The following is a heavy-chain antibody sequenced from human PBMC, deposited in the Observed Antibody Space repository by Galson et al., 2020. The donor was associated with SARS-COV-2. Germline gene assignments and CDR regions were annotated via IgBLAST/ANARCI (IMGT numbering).Heavy chain of an antibody. CDR3: AREASLAMFGMDV. CDR1: GFTFNSYT. Sequence: GGSLRLSCTVSGFTFNSYTMSWVRQAPGKGPEWVSSISSNSEYIYYEDSSKGRFTISRENAKTSLYRQMNSLIAEDTAVYYWAREASLAMFGMDVWGQGTTVTVSS. J-gene: IGHJ6*02. D-gene: IGHD3-16*02. CDR2: ISSNSEYI. V-gene: IGHV3-21*01.